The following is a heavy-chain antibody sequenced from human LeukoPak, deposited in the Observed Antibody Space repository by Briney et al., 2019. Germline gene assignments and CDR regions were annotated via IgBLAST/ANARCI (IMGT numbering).Heavy chain of an antibody. V-gene: IGHV1-69*05. D-gene: IGHD3/OR15-3a*01. CDR3: GRVGLKDYYYYMDV. CDR2: IIPIFGTA. J-gene: IGHJ6*03. CDR1: GGTFSSYA. Sequence: SVKVSXKASGGTFSSYAISWVRQAPGQGLEWMGRIIPIFGTANYAQKFQGRVTITTDESTSTAYMELSSLRSEDTAVYYCGRVGLKDYYYYMDVWGKGTTVTVSS.